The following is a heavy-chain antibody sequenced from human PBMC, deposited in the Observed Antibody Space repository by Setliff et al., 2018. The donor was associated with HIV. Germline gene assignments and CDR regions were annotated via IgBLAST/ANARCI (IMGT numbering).Heavy chain of an antibody. Sequence: PSETLRLSCGASGFSFSSYSMNWVRQPPGKGLEWIGSLYYGGSTYYNPSLKSRVTISVDTSKNHFSLKLSSVTAADTAVYYCARHQVIPTVIGAFDIWGQGTVVTVSS. D-gene: IGHD3-16*02. CDR1: GFSFSSYS. CDR3: ARHQVIPTVIGAFDI. CDR2: LYYGGST. J-gene: IGHJ3*02. V-gene: IGHV4-39*01.